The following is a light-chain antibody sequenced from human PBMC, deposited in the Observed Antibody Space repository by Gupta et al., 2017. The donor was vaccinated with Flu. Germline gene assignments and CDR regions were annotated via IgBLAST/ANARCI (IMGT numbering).Light chain of an antibody. CDR1: HGIDDKF. CDR3: QQYGDASPWT. V-gene: IGKV3-20*01. Sequence: EIVLTPSPAALSLLPGETATLSCRASHGIDDKFLAWYQQKPGQAPRLLISGASSRESGSPYRFSGSGSGTQLTLTITRLEPEEFAVYYCQQYGDASPWTFGQGTKV. J-gene: IGKJ1*01. CDR2: GAS.